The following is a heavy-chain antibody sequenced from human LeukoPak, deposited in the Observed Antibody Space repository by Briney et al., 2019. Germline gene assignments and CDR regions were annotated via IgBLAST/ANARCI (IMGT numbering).Heavy chain of an antibody. Sequence: GGSLRLSCAASGFTFSSYSMNWVRQAPGKGLEWVSSISSSSSYIYYADSVKGRFTISRDNSKNTLYLQMNSLRAEDTAVYYCARVYPLWFGDGLGAFDIWGQGTMVTVSS. J-gene: IGHJ3*02. CDR2: ISSSSSYI. CDR3: ARVYPLWFGDGLGAFDI. CDR1: GFTFSSYS. V-gene: IGHV3-21*01. D-gene: IGHD3-10*01.